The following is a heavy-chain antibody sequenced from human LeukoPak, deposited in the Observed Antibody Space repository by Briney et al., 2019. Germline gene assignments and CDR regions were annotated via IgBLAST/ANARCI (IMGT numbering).Heavy chain of an antibody. V-gene: IGHV3-23*01. J-gene: IGHJ4*02. CDR2: ISSSGDNT. Sequence: PGGSLRLSCAASGFTFDDYAMHWVRQAPGKGLEWVSGISSSGDNTYYADSVKGRFTISRDNSKNTLYLQMNSLRAEDTAVYYCAKDERSMLFWGQGTLVTVSS. D-gene: IGHD3/OR15-3a*01. CDR3: AKDERSMLF. CDR1: GFTFDDYA.